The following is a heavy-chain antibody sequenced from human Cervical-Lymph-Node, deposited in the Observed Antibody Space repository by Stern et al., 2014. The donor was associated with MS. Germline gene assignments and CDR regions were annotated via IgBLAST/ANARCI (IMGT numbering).Heavy chain of an antibody. D-gene: IGHD2-8*01. V-gene: IGHV3-30*03. Sequence: VQLVESGGAVVQPGRSLRLSCAASGFTFSSYGMHWVRQAPGKGLEGVPVISYDGNHKYYAASVKGRFTISRDNSKNTLHLQMNSVTPDDTAIYYCARDYEDTSMLFDHWGQGTLVTVSS. CDR3: ARDYEDTSMLFDH. CDR2: ISYDGNHK. CDR1: GFTFSSYG. J-gene: IGHJ4*02.